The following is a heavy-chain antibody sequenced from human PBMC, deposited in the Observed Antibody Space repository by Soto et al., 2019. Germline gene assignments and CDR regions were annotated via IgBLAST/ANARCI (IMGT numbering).Heavy chain of an antibody. J-gene: IGHJ6*02. Sequence: GASVKVSCKASGYTFTSYDINWVRQATGQGLEWMGWMNPNSGNTGYAQKFQGRVTMTRNTSISTAYMELSSLRSEDTAVYYCARLGVPAAYYYYYGMDVWGQGTTVTVS. V-gene: IGHV1-8*01. CDR1: GYTFTSYD. CDR3: ARLGVPAAYYYYYGMDV. CDR2: MNPNSGNT. D-gene: IGHD2-2*01.